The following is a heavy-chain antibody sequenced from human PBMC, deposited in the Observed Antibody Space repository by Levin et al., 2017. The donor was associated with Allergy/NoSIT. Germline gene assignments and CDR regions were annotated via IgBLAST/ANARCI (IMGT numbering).Heavy chain of an antibody. CDR2: TYYRSKWYN. J-gene: IGHJ4*02. CDR3: ARITMVRGAHSAHFDY. Sequence: SETLSLTCAISGASVSSNSAAWNWIRQSPSRGLEWLGRTYYRSKWYNDYAVSVKSRITINPDTSKNQFSLQLNSVTPEETAVYYWARITMVRGAHSAHFDYWGQGTLVTVSS. D-gene: IGHD3-10*01. V-gene: IGHV6-1*01. CDR1: GASVSSNSAA.